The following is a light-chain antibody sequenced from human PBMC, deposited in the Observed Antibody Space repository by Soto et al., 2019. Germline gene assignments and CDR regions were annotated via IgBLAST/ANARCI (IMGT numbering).Light chain of an antibody. CDR2: DVS. CDR3: SSYTSSSLYV. Sequence: QSALTQPASVSGSPGQSITISCTGTSSDVGGSNYVSWYQQLPGKAPKLMIYDVSDRPPGVSNRFSGSKSGNTASLTISGLQAEDEADYYCSSYTSSSLYVFGTGTKLPVL. CDR1: SSDVGGSNY. J-gene: IGLJ1*01. V-gene: IGLV2-14*01.